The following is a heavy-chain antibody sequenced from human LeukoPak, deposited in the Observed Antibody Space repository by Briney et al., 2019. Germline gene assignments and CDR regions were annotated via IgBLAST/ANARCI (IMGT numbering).Heavy chain of an antibody. CDR2: IYPGDSDT. V-gene: IGHV5-51*01. Sequence: GESLKISCQGSGYQFSDYWVAWVRQRPGKGLEWMGIIYPGDSDTRYMPSFQGQVTISADKSISPVYLHWSSLKPSDTAMYYCARHGGGTGLFGVHMMGRYFDYWGQGTLVTVSS. CDR3: ARHGGGTGLFGVHMMGRYFDY. D-gene: IGHD3-3*01. J-gene: IGHJ4*02. CDR1: GYQFSDYW.